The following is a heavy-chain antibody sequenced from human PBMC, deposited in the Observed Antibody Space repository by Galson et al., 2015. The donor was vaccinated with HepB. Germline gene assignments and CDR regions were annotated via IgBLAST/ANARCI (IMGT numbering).Heavy chain of an antibody. D-gene: IGHD3-3*01. CDR3: VRDAHGVRGVSGGMDV. CDR2: IWHDGSNK. J-gene: IGHJ6*02. V-gene: IGHV3-33*01. CDR1: GFTFSSYG. Sequence: SLRLSCAASGFTFSSYGMHWVRQAPGKGLEWVSVIWHDGSNKYYGDSVKGRFTISKDFSRNTLSLQMNSLRVEDTAVYYYVRDAHGVRGVSGGMDVWGQGTTVTVSS.